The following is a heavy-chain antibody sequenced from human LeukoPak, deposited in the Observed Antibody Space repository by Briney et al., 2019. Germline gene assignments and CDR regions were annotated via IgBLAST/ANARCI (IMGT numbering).Heavy chain of an antibody. J-gene: IGHJ4*02. Sequence: PAGSLRLSSAASGFTFSSYWMSWVRQAPGKGLQWVANIKQDGSEKYYVDSVKGRFTISRDNAKNSLYLQMNSLRAEDTAVYYCARDYRGYRAPYYFDYWGQGTLVTVSS. V-gene: IGHV3-7*01. D-gene: IGHD2-15*01. CDR2: IKQDGSEK. CDR1: GFTFSSYW. CDR3: ARDYRGYRAPYYFDY.